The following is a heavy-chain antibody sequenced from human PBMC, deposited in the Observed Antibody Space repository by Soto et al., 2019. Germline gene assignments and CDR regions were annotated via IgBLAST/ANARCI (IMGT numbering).Heavy chain of an antibody. CDR1: GYTFTSYD. CDR3: ARGFRVAATRWWFDP. Sequence: QVELVQSGAEVKKPGASVKVSCKASGYTFTSYDISWMRQAPGQGLEWMGWISTYNGNTNYAQKIQGRVTMTTDTSTSTSYMELRSLRSDDTAVYYCARGFRVAATRWWFDPWGQGTLVTVSS. CDR2: ISTYNGNT. V-gene: IGHV1-18*01. D-gene: IGHD2-15*01. J-gene: IGHJ5*02.